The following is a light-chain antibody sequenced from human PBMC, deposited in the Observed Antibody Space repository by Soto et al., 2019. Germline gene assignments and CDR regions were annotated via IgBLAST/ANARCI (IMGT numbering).Light chain of an antibody. V-gene: IGKV3-11*01. CDR1: QSVSSY. J-gene: IGKJ5*01. Sequence: EIVLTQSPATLSLSPGERATLSCRASQSVSSYLAWYQQKPGQAPRLLIYDASNRATGIPARFSGSGSGTDFXXXXSSXXPEXXXXXXXXXXXXWPPITFGQGTRLEIK. CDR2: DAS. CDR3: XXXXXWPPIT.